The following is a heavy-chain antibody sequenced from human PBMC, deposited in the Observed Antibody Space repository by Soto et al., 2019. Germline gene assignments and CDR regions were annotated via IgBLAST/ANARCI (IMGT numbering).Heavy chain of an antibody. D-gene: IGHD3-3*01. CDR3: RRMGDIWSGGYYYYMDV. V-gene: IGHV4-34*01. Sequence: VQLQQWGAGLLKPSETLSLTCAVYGGSFSGYYWSWIRQPPGKGLEWIGEINHSGSTNYNPSLKSRVTISVDTSKNQFSLKLSSVTAADTAVYYCRRMGDIWSGGYYYYMDVWGKGTTVTVSS. CDR1: GGSFSGYY. CDR2: INHSGST. J-gene: IGHJ6*03.